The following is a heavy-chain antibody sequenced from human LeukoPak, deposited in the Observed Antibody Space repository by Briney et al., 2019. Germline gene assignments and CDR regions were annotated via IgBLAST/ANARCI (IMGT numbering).Heavy chain of an antibody. CDR3: ARHGALGIRNWFDP. CDR1: GGSISSSSYY. V-gene: IGHV4-39*01. CDR2: IYYSGST. Sequence: SETLSLTCTVPGGSISSSSYYWGWIRHPPGKGLEWIGSIYYSGSTYYNPSLKSRVTISVDTSKNQFSLKLSSVTAADTAVYYCARHGALGIRNWFDPWGQGTLVTVSS. J-gene: IGHJ5*02. D-gene: IGHD7-27*01.